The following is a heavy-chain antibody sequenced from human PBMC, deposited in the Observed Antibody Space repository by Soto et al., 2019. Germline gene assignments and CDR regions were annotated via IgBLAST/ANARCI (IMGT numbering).Heavy chain of an antibody. V-gene: IGHV3-11*06. CDR1: GFTFSDYY. J-gene: IGHJ6*02. Sequence: GGSLRLSCAASGFTFSDYYMSWIRQAPGKGLEWVSYISSSSSYTNYADSVKGRFTISRDNAKNSLYLQMNSLRAEDTAVYYCARDRLRYRATGYYGMDVWGQGTTVTVSS. D-gene: IGHD1-1*01. CDR2: ISSSSSYT. CDR3: ARDRLRYRATGYYGMDV.